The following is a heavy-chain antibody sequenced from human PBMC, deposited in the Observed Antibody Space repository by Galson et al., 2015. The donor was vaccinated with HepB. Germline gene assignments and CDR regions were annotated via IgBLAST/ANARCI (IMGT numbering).Heavy chain of an antibody. Sequence: SLRLSCAASGFKFNNYWMNWVRQAPGKGLEWVANIKRDGSEIFYVDSVMGRFTISRDNAKNSLYLQMHSLKAEDTAVYYCARDPYCGSDCHGPTFYSSYGMDVWGQGTTVTVSS. CDR3: ARDPYCGSDCHGPTFYSSYGMDV. D-gene: IGHD2-21*02. CDR1: GFKFNNYW. CDR2: IKRDGSEI. V-gene: IGHV3-7*01. J-gene: IGHJ6*02.